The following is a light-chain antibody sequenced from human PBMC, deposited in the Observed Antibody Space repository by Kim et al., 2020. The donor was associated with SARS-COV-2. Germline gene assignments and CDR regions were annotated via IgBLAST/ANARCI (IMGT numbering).Light chain of an antibody. V-gene: IGLV2-8*01. J-gene: IGLJ2*01. CDR2: EVI. Sequence: GQSGTISCTGASSDVGGYNYVSWYQHHPGKAPKLIIYEVIKRPSGVPDRFSGSKSGNTASLTVSGLQAEDEADYYCTSFAGSKNLVLGGGTQLTVL. CDR1: SSDVGGYNY. CDR3: TSFAGSKNLV.